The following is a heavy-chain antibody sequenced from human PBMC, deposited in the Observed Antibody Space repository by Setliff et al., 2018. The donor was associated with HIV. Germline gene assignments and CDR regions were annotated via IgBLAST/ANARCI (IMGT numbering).Heavy chain of an antibody. V-gene: IGHV4-39*02. CDR2: ISHSGIT. CDR3: VRNSGWALGS. Sequence: PSETLSLTCIVSGVSTISSSSSYYWGWIRQPPGKGLEWIGYISHSGITYYNPSLKSRVTISVDTSKNHFSLRLSSVTAADTAIYFCVRNSGWALGSWGQGILVTVSS. CDR1: GVSTISSSSSYY. D-gene: IGHD3-16*01. J-gene: IGHJ4*02.